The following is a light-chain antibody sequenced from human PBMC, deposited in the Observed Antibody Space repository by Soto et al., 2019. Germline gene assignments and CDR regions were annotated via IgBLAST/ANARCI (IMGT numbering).Light chain of an antibody. J-gene: IGKJ1*01. CDR1: QSISSY. CDR3: QQSYSTPPT. CDR2: SAS. V-gene: IGKV1-39*01. Sequence: DIQMTQSPSSLSASVGDRVTITCRASQSISSYLNWYQQKPGKAPTLLIYSASSLQSGVPLRFSGSGSGTDFTLTISSLQPEDFATYYCQQSYSTPPTFGQGTKVEIK.